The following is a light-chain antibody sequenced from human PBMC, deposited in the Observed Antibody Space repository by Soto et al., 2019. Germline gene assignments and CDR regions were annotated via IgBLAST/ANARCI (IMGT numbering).Light chain of an antibody. CDR2: DVT. Sequence: SSLTQPPPVSGSPGQSVTISRTGTSSDFGGYIFVSWYQQHPGKAPKLMIYDVTKRPSGVPDRFSGSKSGNTASLTISGLQAEDEADYYCCSYAGSYTYVFGTGTKVTVL. J-gene: IGLJ1*01. V-gene: IGLV2-11*01. CDR1: SSDFGGYIF. CDR3: CSYAGSYTYV.